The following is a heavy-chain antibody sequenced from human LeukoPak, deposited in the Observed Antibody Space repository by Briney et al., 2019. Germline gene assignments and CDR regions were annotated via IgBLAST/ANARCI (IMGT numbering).Heavy chain of an antibody. Sequence: ASVKVSCKASGYSFTSYYMHWVRQAPGQGLEWMGIINPSGDSTSYAQRFQGRVTMTRDMSTSTAYMELSSLRSEDTAVYYCARDLGITVAPDDAFDIWGQERMVTVSS. CDR2: INPSGDST. V-gene: IGHV1-46*01. D-gene: IGHD4-23*01. J-gene: IGHJ3*02. CDR3: ARDLGITVAPDDAFDI. CDR1: GYSFTSYY.